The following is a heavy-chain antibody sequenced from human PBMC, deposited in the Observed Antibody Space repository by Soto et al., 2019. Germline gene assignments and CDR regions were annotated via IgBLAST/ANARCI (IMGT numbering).Heavy chain of an antibody. CDR2: IYHSGST. CDR1: SGSISSSNW. CDR3: ASQTGDGTWFDY. D-gene: IGHD7-27*01. Sequence: PSETLSLTCAVSSGSISSSNWWSWVRQPPGKGLEWIGEIYHSGSTNYNPSLKSRVTISVDKSKNQFSLKLSSVTTADTAVYYCASQTGDGTWFDYWCQGTLVTVSS. J-gene: IGHJ4*02. V-gene: IGHV4-4*02.